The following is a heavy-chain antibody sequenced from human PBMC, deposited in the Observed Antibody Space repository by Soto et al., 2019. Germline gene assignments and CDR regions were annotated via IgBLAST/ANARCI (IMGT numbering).Heavy chain of an antibody. CDR1: GGSISSYY. Sequence: QVQLQESGPGLVKPSETLSLTCTVSGGSISSYYWSWIRQPPGKGLEWIGYIYYSGSTNYNPSLKRRVTISVDTTKNQFSLKLSSVTAADTAVYYCARDPLRGYFDYWGQGTLVTVSS. CDR3: ARDPLRGYFDY. J-gene: IGHJ4*02. CDR2: IYYSGST. D-gene: IGHD3-10*01. V-gene: IGHV4-59*01.